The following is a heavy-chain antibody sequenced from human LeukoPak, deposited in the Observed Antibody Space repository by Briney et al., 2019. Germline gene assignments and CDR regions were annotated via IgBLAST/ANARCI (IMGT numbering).Heavy chain of an antibody. CDR2: IRSKTNGGTT. D-gene: IGHD3-22*01. V-gene: IGHV3-15*01. Sequence: GGSLRLSCTASGITFRNASMSWVRQAPGKGLEWVGRIRSKTNGGTTDYAAPVKGRFTISRDDSKNTLYLQMNSLTTEDTAVYYCVDSYFDYWGQGTLVTVSS. J-gene: IGHJ4*02. CDR1: GITFRNAS. CDR3: VDSYFDY.